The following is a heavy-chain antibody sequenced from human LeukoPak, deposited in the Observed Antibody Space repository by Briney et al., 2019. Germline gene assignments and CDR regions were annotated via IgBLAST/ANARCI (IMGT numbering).Heavy chain of an antibody. CDR3: ARTKQWLVNTEPNYFDY. CDR1: GYTFTSYG. J-gene: IGHJ4*02. Sequence: ASVKVSCKASGYTFTSYGISWVRQAPGQGLAWMGWISAYNGNTNYAQKPQGRVTMTTDTSTSTAYMELRSLRSDDTAVYYCARTKQWLVNTEPNYFDYWGQGTLVTVSS. D-gene: IGHD6-19*01. V-gene: IGHV1-18*01. CDR2: ISAYNGNT.